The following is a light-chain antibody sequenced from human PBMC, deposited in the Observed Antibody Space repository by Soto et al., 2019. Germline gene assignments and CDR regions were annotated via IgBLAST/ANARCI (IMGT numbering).Light chain of an antibody. CDR1: SSDVGGYNY. CDR3: SSYAGSNNVV. Sequence: QSALTQPPSASGSPGQSVTISCTGTSSDVGGYNYVSWYQQHPGKAPKLIIYEINKRPSGVPDRFSGSKAGNKASLTVSGLQAEDEADYYCSSYAGSNNVVFGGGTKVTVL. V-gene: IGLV2-8*01. CDR2: EIN. J-gene: IGLJ2*01.